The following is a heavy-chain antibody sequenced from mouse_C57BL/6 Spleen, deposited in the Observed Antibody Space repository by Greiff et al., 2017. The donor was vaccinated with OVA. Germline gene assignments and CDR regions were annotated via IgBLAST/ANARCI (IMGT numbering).Heavy chain of an antibody. CDR1: GYTFTSYW. Sequence: VQLQESGAELVMPGASVKLSCKASGYTFTSYWMHWVKQRPGQGLEWIGELDPSDSYTNYNQKFKGKSTLTVDKSSSTAYMQLSSLTSEDSAVYYCARREGYALDYWGQGTSVTVSS. CDR2: LDPSDSYT. J-gene: IGHJ4*01. CDR3: ARREGYALDY. V-gene: IGHV1-69*01.